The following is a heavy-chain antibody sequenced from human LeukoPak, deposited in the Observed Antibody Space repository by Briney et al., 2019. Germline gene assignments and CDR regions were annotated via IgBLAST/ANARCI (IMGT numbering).Heavy chain of an antibody. D-gene: IGHD3-10*01. J-gene: IGHJ4*02. V-gene: IGHV3-30*04. CDR3: ARAMVRGVIPY. Sequence: PPGGSLKLSCAASGFTFRAYAMHWVRQAPGKGLEWLAVISNDGTIQYYADSVKGRFTISRDNSRNIMNLQTDSLRPEDTALYYCARAMVRGVIPYWGQGTLVTVSS. CDR2: ISNDGTIQ. CDR1: GFTFRAYA.